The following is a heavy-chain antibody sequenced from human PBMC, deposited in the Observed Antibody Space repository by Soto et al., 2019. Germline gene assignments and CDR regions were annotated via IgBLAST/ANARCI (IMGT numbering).Heavy chain of an antibody. CDR1: GGSISSGGYY. CDR3: ARGAFLQPETIDY. Sequence: QVQLQESGPGLVKPSQTLSLTCTVSGGSISSGGYYWSWIRQHPGKGLEWIGYIYYSGSTYYNPSLKIRVTISVDTSKNQFSLKLSSVTAADTAVYYCARGAFLQPETIDYWGQGTLVTVSS. J-gene: IGHJ4*02. V-gene: IGHV4-31*03. CDR2: IYYSGST. D-gene: IGHD1-26*01.